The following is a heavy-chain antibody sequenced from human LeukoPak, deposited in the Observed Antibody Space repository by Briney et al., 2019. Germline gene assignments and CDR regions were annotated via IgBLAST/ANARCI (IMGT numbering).Heavy chain of an antibody. D-gene: IGHD3-10*01. V-gene: IGHV3-21*01. CDR3: ARDKNVLLWFGELFREYYYYYMDV. J-gene: IGHJ6*03. CDR2: ISSSSSYI. CDR1: GFTFSSYG. Sequence: GGSLRLSCAAPGFTFSSYGMHWVRQAPGKGLEWVSSISSSSSYIYYADSVKGRFTISRDNAKNSLYLQMNSLRDEDTAVYYCARDKNVLLWFGELFREYYYYYMDVWGKGTTVTVSS.